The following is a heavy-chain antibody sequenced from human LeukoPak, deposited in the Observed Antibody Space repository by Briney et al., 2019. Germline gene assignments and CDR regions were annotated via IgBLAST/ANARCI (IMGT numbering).Heavy chain of an antibody. Sequence: ASVKVSCKASGYTFTSYDINWVRQAPGQGLEWMGWIKPNSGDTNYAQKFQGRVTMTRDTSISTAYMELSSLGYDDTAVYYCARDGWYISYMDVWGKGTTVIVSS. CDR3: ARDGWYISYMDV. D-gene: IGHD6-19*01. CDR1: GYTFTSYD. V-gene: IGHV1-2*02. J-gene: IGHJ6*03. CDR2: IKPNSGDT.